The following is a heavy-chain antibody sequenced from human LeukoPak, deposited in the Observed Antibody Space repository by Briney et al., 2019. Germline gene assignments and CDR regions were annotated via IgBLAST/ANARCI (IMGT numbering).Heavy chain of an antibody. J-gene: IGHJ3*01. Sequence: GGSLRLSCAASGFTFSSYGMHWVRQAPGKGLEWVVFIRYDGSNKYYADSVKGRFTISRDNSKNTLYLQMNSLRAEDTAVYYCAKDRYYGSGSPPAAWGQGTMVTVSS. D-gene: IGHD3-10*01. CDR3: AKDRYYGSGSPPAA. CDR2: IRYDGSNK. V-gene: IGHV3-30*02. CDR1: GFTFSSYG.